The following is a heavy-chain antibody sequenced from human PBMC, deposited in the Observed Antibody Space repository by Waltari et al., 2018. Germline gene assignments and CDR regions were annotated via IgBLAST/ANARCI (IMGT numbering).Heavy chain of an antibody. CDR2: ITGGNDI. J-gene: IGHJ4*02. V-gene: IGHV3-21*01. CDR1: GFTFGNYT. Sequence: EVQLVESGGGLVKPGESLRLPCEASGFTFGNYTINGARQAPGKGLEGVSSITGGNDIKYADSVKGRFTISRDNAKNSLFLQMNSLRVEDTAVYYCARWRWQQSELDYWGRGTLVTVSS. D-gene: IGHD1-26*01. CDR3: ARWRWQQSELDY.